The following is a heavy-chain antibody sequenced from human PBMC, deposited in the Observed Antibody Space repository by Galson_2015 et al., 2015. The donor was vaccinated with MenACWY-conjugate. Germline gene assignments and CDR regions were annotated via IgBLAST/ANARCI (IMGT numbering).Heavy chain of an antibody. CDR1: GYSFTNYW. CDR2: IDPHNSNT. CDR3: ARHPPGGRGMDV. J-gene: IGHJ6*02. D-gene: IGHD1-26*01. Sequence: QSGAEVKKPGESLKISCQGSGYSFTNYWIGWVRQMPGRGLEWMGLIDPHNSNTRYSPSFQGQVTISADESISTAFLQWSSLKASDPAMYYCARHPPGGRGMDVWGQGTTVTVSS. V-gene: IGHV5-51*01.